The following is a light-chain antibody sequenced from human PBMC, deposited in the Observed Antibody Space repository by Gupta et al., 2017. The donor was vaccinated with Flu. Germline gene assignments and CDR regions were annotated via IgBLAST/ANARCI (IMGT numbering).Light chain of an antibody. CDR1: SSDVGCYNS. V-gene: IGLV2-11*03. CDR2: DVS. J-gene: IGLJ3*02. Sequence: QSVTISCTGTSSDVGCYNSVSWYQQHPGKAPKLMISDVSQRPSGVPDRFSGSKSGNTASLTISGLQPEDEADFYCCSYAGNSWVFGGGTKLTVL. CDR3: CSYAGNSWV.